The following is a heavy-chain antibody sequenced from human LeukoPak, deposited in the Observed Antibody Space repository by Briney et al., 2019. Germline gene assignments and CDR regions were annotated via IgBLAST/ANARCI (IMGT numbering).Heavy chain of an antibody. CDR1: GFTFSSYW. CDR3: ARDKVSNYVFDY. Sequence: GGSLRLSCAASGFTFSSYWMHWVRQAPGKGLVWVSHISSDGSSTSYSDSVKGRFTISRDNAKNTLYLQMNRLRAEDTAVYYCARDKVSNYVFDYWGQGTLVTVSS. CDR2: ISSDGSST. D-gene: IGHD4-11*01. V-gene: IGHV3-74*01. J-gene: IGHJ4*02.